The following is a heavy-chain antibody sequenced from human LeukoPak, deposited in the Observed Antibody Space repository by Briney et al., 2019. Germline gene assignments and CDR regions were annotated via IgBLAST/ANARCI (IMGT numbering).Heavy chain of an antibody. Sequence: SETLSLTCTVSGGSISSYYWSWIRQPPGKGLEWIGYIYYSGSTNYNPSLKSRVTISVDTSKNQFSLKLSSATAADTAVYYCARDEVDGDYRWFDPWGQGTLVTVSS. V-gene: IGHV4-59*01. CDR2: IYYSGST. CDR1: GGSISSYY. CDR3: ARDEVDGDYRWFDP. J-gene: IGHJ5*02. D-gene: IGHD4-17*01.